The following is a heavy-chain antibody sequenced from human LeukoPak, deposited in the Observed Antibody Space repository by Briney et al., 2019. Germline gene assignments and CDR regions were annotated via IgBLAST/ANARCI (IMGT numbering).Heavy chain of an antibody. CDR2: IYDGVPT. CDR1: GLPISRFF. CDR3: VQTTGWPGFDY. Sequence: PSEPLSLTCTTSGLPISRFFWNWVRQPPGKGLEWIGNIYDGVPTFFNPSLKSRVTISVDTSNGQFSLQLASVTAAATAVYYCVQTTGWPGFDYWGQGILVTVSS. D-gene: IGHD6-19*01. J-gene: IGHJ4*02. V-gene: IGHV4-4*09.